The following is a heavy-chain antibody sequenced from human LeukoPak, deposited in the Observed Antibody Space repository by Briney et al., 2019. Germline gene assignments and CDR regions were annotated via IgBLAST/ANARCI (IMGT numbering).Heavy chain of an antibody. D-gene: IGHD3-16*02. CDR2: ISYDGSNK. J-gene: IGHJ4*02. CDR3: AKAILWGSYRYDY. Sequence: GRSLRLSCAASGFTFSSYAMHWVRQAPGKGLEWEAVISYDGSNKYYADSVKGRFTISRDNSKNTLYLQMNNLRAEDTAVYSCAKAILWGSYRYDYWGQGILVTVSS. V-gene: IGHV3-30*04. CDR1: GFTFSSYA.